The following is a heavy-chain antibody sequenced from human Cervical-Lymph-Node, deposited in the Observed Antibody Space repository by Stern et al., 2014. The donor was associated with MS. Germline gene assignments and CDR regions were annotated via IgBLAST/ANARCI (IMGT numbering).Heavy chain of an antibody. Sequence: QVQLVQSRAEVKKPGAPVKVSCKASGYTFTSYAIHWVRQAPGQRLEWMGRINTANGDTYYSEKFQGRVTFTRDTSANTAYMELFSLTSEDTTVYYCGRGQQSFDPWGQGTLVTVSA. CDR1: GYTFTSYA. J-gene: IGHJ5*02. CDR3: GRGQQSFDP. V-gene: IGHV1-3*04. D-gene: IGHD6-13*01. CDR2: INTANGDT.